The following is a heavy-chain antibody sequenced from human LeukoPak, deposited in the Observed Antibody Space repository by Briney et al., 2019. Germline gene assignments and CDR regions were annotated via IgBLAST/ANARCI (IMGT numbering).Heavy chain of an antibody. V-gene: IGHV3-21*01. J-gene: IGHJ4*02. CDR3: ARVVSGSYPLFDC. Sequence: GGSLRLSCAASGFTFSSYSMNWVRQAPGKGLEWVSSISSSSSYIYYADSVKGRFTISRDNAKNSLYLQMNSLRAEDTAVYYCARVVSGSYPLFDCWGQGTLVTVSS. CDR2: ISSSSSYI. D-gene: IGHD1-26*01. CDR1: GFTFSSYS.